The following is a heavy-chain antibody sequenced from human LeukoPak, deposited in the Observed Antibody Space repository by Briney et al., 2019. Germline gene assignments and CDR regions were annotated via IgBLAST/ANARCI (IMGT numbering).Heavy chain of an antibody. CDR2: TILIFGTA. V-gene: IGHV1-69*06. Sequence: SVKVSCKASGGTFSRYAASSGRQAPGQGGGWRGGTILIFGTANYTQKFQGRVTISADKPTSTAYMELSTRRCEDMTVYYCARAGDILTGYYYWGQGTLVTVSS. J-gene: IGHJ4*02. CDR1: GGTFSRYA. CDR3: ARAGDILTGYYY. D-gene: IGHD3-9*01.